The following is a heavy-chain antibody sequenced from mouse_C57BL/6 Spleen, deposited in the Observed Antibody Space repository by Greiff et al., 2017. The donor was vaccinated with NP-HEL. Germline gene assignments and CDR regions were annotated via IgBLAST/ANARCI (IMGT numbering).Heavy chain of an antibody. Sequence: QVQLQQSGAELVKPGASVKISCKASGYAFSSYWMNWVKQRPGKGLEWIGQIYPGDGDTNYNGKFKGKATLTADKSSSTAYMQLSSLTSEDSAVYFCARSCGNHWYFDVWGTGTTVTVSS. CDR2: IYPGDGDT. CDR1: GYAFSSYW. CDR3: ARSCGNHWYFDV. V-gene: IGHV1-80*01. J-gene: IGHJ1*03. D-gene: IGHD2-1*01.